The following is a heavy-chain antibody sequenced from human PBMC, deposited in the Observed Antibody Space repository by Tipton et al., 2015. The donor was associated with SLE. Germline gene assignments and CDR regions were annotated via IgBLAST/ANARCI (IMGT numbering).Heavy chain of an antibody. V-gene: IGHV4-39*07. CDR1: GGSISSSSYY. CDR2: IFFSGST. J-gene: IGHJ3*01. CDR3: ARGGSLPD. Sequence: TLSLTCTVSGGSISSSSYYWGWIRQPPGKGLEWIANIFFSGSTDYNPSLKSRVTMSLHTSKNQFSLKLSSVAAADTAVYYCARGGSLPDWGLGTMVTVSS.